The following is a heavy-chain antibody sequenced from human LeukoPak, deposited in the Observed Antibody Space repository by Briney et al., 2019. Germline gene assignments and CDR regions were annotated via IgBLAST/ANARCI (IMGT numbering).Heavy chain of an antibody. J-gene: IGHJ4*02. Sequence: SETLSLTCTVSGGSISSYYWSWIRQPPGKGLEWIGYIYYSGSTNYNPSLKSRGTISVDTYKNQFSLKLSSVTAADTAVYYCAGGNYGDYAYVFDYWGQGTLVTVSS. CDR2: IYYSGST. V-gene: IGHV4-59*01. CDR3: AGGNYGDYAYVFDY. CDR1: GGSISSYY. D-gene: IGHD4-17*01.